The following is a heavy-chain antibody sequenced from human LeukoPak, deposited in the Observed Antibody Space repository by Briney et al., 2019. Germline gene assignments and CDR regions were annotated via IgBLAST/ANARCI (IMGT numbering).Heavy chain of an antibody. D-gene: IGHD4-17*01. V-gene: IGHV3-23*01. J-gene: IGHJ5*01. Sequence: PRGSLRLSCAASGFTFSSFAMGWLRQAPGKGLEWVSVMSGDSTVTYYADSVKGRFTISRDNSQNTLFLQMNSLRADDTAVYYCAKGVGDWYDFWGRGTLVTVSS. CDR1: GFTFSSFA. CDR3: AKGVGDWYDF. CDR2: MSGDSTVT.